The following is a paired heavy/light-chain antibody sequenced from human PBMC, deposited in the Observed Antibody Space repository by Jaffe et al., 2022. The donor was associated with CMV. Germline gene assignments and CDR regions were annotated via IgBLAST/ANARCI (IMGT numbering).Light chain of an antibody. V-gene: IGLV3-25*03. J-gene: IGLJ2*01. CDR1: GLSKQY. CDR3: QSQDITGTYVL. CDR2: KDS. Sequence: SYDLTQPPSVSVSPRQTARITCSGDGLSKQYAYWYQQKPGQAPVLIIFKDSERPSGVPDRFSGSSSGTTVTLVISEVQAGDEADYYCQSQDITGTYVLFGGGTKLTVL.
Heavy chain of an antibody. V-gene: IGHV3-74*01. J-gene: IGHJ6*02. CDR3: TRDRKGSGRYYNDYYYYGMDV. CDR1: GFTFSDYW. Sequence: EVQLEESGGALVQPGGSLRLSCAASGFTFSDYWMHWVRQAPGKGLVWVSRINPDGSRTNYADSVKGRFTISRDKDMSYLQMNGLRADDTAVYYCTRDRKGSGRYYNDYYYYGMDVWGQGTTVTVSS. D-gene: IGHD3-10*01. CDR2: INPDGSRT.